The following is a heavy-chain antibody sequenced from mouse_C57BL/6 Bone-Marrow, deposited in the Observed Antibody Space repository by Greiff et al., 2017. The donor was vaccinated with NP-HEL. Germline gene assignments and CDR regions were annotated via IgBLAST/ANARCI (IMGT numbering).Heavy chain of an antibody. Sequence: VQLVESDAELVKPGASVKISCKVSGYTFTDHTIHWMKQRPEQGLEWIGYIYPRDGSTKYNEKFKGKATLTADKSSSTAYMQLNSLTSEDSAVYFCARVETAQGYYFDYWGQGTTLTVSS. CDR3: ARVETAQGYYFDY. CDR2: IYPRDGST. D-gene: IGHD3-2*02. CDR1: GYTFTDHT. J-gene: IGHJ2*01. V-gene: IGHV1-78*01.